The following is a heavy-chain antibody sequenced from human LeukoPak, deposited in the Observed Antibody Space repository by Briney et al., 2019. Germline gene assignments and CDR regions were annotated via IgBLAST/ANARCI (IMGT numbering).Heavy chain of an antibody. J-gene: IGHJ4*02. D-gene: IGHD6-13*01. CDR1: GFTFSSYE. Sequence: GGSLRLSCAASGFTFSSYEMNWVRQAPGKGLEWVSYISSSGSTIYYADSVKCRFTISRDNAKNSLYLQMNSLRAEDTAVYYCATFPIAAAAPFDYWGQGTLVTVSS. CDR3: ATFPIAAAAPFDY. V-gene: IGHV3-48*03. CDR2: ISSSGSTI.